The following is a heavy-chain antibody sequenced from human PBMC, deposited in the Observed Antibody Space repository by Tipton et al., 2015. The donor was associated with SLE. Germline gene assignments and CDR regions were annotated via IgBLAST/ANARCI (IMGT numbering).Heavy chain of an antibody. CDR3: ARSDSSWEDFDY. CDR2: SSGSGGST. Sequence: SLRLSCAASGFAVSSNYMNWVRQAPGKGLEWVSASSGSGGSTYYADSVKGRFTISRDNSQNTLYLQMNSLRADDTAVYFCARSDSSWEDFDYWDQGTLVTVSS. CDR1: GFAVSSNY. V-gene: IGHV3-23*01. J-gene: IGHJ4*02. D-gene: IGHD6-19*01.